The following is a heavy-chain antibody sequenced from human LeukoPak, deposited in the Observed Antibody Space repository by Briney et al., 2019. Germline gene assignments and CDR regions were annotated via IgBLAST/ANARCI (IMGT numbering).Heavy chain of an antibody. CDR1: GGSFSGYY. D-gene: IGHD6-19*01. Sequence: NSSETLSLTCAVYGGSFSGYYWSWIRQPPGKGLEWIGSIYYSGSTYYNPSLKSRVTISVDTSKNQFSLKLSSVTAADTAVYYCARGSSSGWYGGWFDPWGQGTLVTVSS. J-gene: IGHJ5*02. V-gene: IGHV4-34*01. CDR3: ARGSSSGWYGGWFDP. CDR2: IYYSGST.